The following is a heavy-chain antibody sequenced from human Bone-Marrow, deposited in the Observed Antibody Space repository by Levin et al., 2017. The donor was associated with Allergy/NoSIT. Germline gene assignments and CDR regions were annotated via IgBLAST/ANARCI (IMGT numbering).Heavy chain of an antibody. V-gene: IGHV1-69*06. J-gene: IGHJ4*02. CDR1: GVAFTTNA. D-gene: IGHD1-14*01. CDR3: ARGRQPGTLLTPVDY. Sequence: PKASVKVSCKASGVAFTTNAFTWVRQVPGQGLEWVGGIIPLFNAAHHAQKFRSRLILSADKLTATSYMELTNLTSGDTAIYFCARGRQPGTLLTPVDYWGQGTLVTVSS. CDR2: IIPLFNAA.